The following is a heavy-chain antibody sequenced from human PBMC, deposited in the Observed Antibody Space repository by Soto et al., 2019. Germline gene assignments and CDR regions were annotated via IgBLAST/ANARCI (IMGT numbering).Heavy chain of an antibody. Sequence: PGESLKISCKGSGYSFTSYWIAWVRQVPGKGLEWMGIIYPGDSDTKYSPSFQGQVTIPADKSINTAYLQWSSLKAPDTAMYYCAKDIVGAPFDYWGQGTLVTVSS. V-gene: IGHV5-51*01. CDR1: GYSFTSYW. CDR3: AKDIVGAPFDY. D-gene: IGHD1-26*01. CDR2: IYPGDSDT. J-gene: IGHJ4*02.